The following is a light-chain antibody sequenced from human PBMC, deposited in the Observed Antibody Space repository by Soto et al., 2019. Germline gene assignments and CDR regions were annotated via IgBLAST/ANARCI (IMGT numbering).Light chain of an antibody. CDR1: QGIRSE. CDR2: TAS. J-gene: IGKJ1*01. CDR3: QQYYSYPGT. Sequence: AIQSTRCPSSLSSSLVDIVTITCRASQGIRSELGWYQQKPGKAPNLLIYTASTLQSGVSSRFSGSGSGTDFTLTISSLQPDDFATYFCQQYYSYPGTFGQGTKVDIK. V-gene: IGKV1-6*01.